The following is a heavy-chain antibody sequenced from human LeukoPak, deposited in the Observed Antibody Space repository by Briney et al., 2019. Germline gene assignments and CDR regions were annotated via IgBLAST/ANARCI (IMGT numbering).Heavy chain of an antibody. CDR3: AGLRFLEWPYPDY. V-gene: IGHV4-59*11. J-gene: IGHJ4*02. CDR2: IYYSGST. Sequence: SETLSLTCTVSGGSISSHYWSWIRQPPGKGLEWIGYIYYSGSTNYNPSLKSRVTISVDTSKNQFSLKLSSVTAADTAVYYCAGLRFLEWPYPDYWGQGTLVTVSS. CDR1: GGSISSHY. D-gene: IGHD3-3*01.